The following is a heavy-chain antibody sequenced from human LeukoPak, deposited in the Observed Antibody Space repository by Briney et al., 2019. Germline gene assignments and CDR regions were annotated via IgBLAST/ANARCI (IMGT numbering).Heavy chain of an antibody. Sequence: HPGRSLRLSCAASGFTFSSYAMHWVRQAPVKGLEWVAVISYDGSNKYYADSVKGRFTISRDNSKNTLYLQMNSLRAEDTAVYYCARAGLIAEAGTGDDYWGQGTLVTVSS. CDR3: ARAGLIAEAGTGDDY. J-gene: IGHJ4*02. V-gene: IGHV3-30-3*01. CDR2: ISYDGSNK. D-gene: IGHD6-13*01. CDR1: GFTFSSYA.